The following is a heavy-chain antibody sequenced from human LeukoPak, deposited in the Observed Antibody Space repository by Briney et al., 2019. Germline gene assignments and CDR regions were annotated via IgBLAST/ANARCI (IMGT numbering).Heavy chain of an antibody. CDR3: ARSLRWEWVVDY. CDR1: GGSLSGYY. J-gene: IGHJ4*02. Sequence: PSETLSLTCAVYGGSLSGYYWSWIRQPPGKGLEWIGEINHSGTTNYNPSLKSRVTISVDTSKNQFSLKLSSVTAADTAVYYCARSLRWEWVVDYWGQGTLVTVSS. CDR2: INHSGTT. D-gene: IGHD4-23*01. V-gene: IGHV4-34*01.